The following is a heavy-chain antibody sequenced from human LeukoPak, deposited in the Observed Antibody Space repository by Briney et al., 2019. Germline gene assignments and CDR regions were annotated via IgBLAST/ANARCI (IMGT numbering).Heavy chain of an antibody. CDR1: GYTFTSYG. V-gene: IGHV1-18*01. Sequence: ASVKVSCKASGYTFTSYGISWVRQAPGQGLEWMGWISAYNGNTNYAQKLQGRVTMTTDTSTSTAYMELRSLRSDDTAVYYCARDIWGSGEYAFDIWGQGTMVTVSS. D-gene: IGHD7-27*01. CDR3: ARDIWGSGEYAFDI. J-gene: IGHJ3*02. CDR2: ISAYNGNT.